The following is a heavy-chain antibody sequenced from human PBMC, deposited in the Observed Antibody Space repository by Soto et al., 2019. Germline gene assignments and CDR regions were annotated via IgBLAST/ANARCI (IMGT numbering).Heavy chain of an antibody. V-gene: IGHV3-21*01. CDR1: GFTFSSYS. CDR3: ARVWVASVDY. CDR2: IDSSSTYI. J-gene: IGHJ4*02. D-gene: IGHD2-15*01. Sequence: GGSLRLSCAASGFTFSSYSMNWVRQAPGKGLEWVSDIDSSSTYIYYADSVKGRFTISRDKAKNSLYLQMNSLRAEDTAVYYCARVWVASVDYWGQGTLVTVSS.